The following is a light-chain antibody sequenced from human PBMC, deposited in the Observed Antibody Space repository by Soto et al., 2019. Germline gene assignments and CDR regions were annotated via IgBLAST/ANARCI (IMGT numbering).Light chain of an antibody. V-gene: IGKV1-5*01. CDR2: GAS. CDR1: QTISSW. Sequence: DIQMTQSPSTLSGSVGDRGTITCRASQTISSWLAWYQQKPGKPPKLLIYGASTLQSDVPSRFSGSGSGTEFTLTVSSLQAEDSATYYCQQFNDYPLTFGGGTKVDIK. J-gene: IGKJ4*01. CDR3: QQFNDYPLT.